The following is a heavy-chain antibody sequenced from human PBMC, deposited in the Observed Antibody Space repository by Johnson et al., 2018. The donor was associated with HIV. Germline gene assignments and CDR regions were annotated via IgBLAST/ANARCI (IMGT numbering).Heavy chain of an antibody. V-gene: IGHV3-30*18. J-gene: IGHJ3*02. Sequence: QVQLVESGGGVVQPGRSLRLSCAASGFNVSNNYMSWVRQAPGKGLEWVAVISYDGSNKYYADSVKGRFTISRDNSKNTLFLQMNSLRAEDTAVYYCAKDLPYDSRGVDAFDIWGQGTMVTVSS. CDR1: GFNVSNNY. D-gene: IGHD3-22*01. CDR2: ISYDGSNK. CDR3: AKDLPYDSRGVDAFDI.